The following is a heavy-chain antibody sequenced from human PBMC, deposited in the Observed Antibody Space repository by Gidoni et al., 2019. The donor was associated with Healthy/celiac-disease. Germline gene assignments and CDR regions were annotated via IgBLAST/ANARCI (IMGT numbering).Heavy chain of an antibody. CDR1: GGSISSYY. Sequence: QVQLQESGPGLVKPSATLSLTCTVSGGSISSYYWSWIRQPAGKGLEWIGRIYTSGSTNYNPSLKSRVTMSVDTSKNQFSLKLSSVTAADTAVYYCARDLSITMIVAPTDAFDIWGQGTMVTVSS. CDR3: ARDLSITMIVAPTDAFDI. D-gene: IGHD3-22*01. J-gene: IGHJ3*02. CDR2: IYTSGST. V-gene: IGHV4-4*07.